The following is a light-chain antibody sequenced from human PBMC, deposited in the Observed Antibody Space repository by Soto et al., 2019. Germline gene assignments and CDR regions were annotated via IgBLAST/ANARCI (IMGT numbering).Light chain of an antibody. CDR2: VAS. V-gene: IGKV3-15*01. J-gene: IGKJ4*01. CDR3: QQYNVWPLT. Sequence: EIVMTQSPATLSVSPGERATLSCRASQSVSSNLAWYQQKPGQTPKLLIYVASTRATGIPARFSGSGSVTDFTITISTLQSEDFAVSYSQQYNVWPLTFGGGTKVEFK. CDR1: QSVSSN.